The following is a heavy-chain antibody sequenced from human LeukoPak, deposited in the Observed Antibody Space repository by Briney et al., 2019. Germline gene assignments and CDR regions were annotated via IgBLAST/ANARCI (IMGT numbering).Heavy chain of an antibody. J-gene: IGHJ6*03. V-gene: IGHV3-30*03. CDR1: GFTFSVYG. D-gene: IGHD6-13*01. CDR3: ARDSVSYSSPGYYMDV. Sequence: GGSLRLSCAASGFTFSVYGMYWVRQPPGKGLEWVALISYDGADKYHVDSVKGRFTISRDNSNNTLYLQMNSLRPDDTAVYYCARDSVSYSSPGYYMDVWGKGTTVTVSS. CDR2: ISYDGADK.